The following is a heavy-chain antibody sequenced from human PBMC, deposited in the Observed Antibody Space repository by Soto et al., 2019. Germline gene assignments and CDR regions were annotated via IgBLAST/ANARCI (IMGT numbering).Heavy chain of an antibody. CDR2: IYWDDDK. CDR3: VQSRCGGDCLQSYSSHSYYGLDV. Sequence: QITLKESGPTLVKPTQTLTLTCSFSGFSLSTTGVGVGWIRQPPGKALEWLALIYWDDDKRYNPSLNSRLTITKDTSKNQVVLAMTNSDPVDTATDYCVQSRCGGDCLQSYSSHSYYGLDVRGQGTTVTVSS. V-gene: IGHV2-5*02. CDR1: GFSLSTTGVG. J-gene: IGHJ6*02. D-gene: IGHD2-21*02.